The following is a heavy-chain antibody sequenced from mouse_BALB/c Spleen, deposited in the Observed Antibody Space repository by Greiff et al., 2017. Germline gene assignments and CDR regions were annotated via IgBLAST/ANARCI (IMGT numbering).Heavy chain of an antibody. V-gene: IGHV3-8*02. D-gene: IGHD2-3*01. CDR2: ISYSGST. J-gene: IGHJ1*01. CDR1: GDSITSGY. Sequence: EVQRVESGPSLVKPSQTLSLTCSVTGDSITSGYWNWIRKFPGNKLEYMGYISYSGSTYYNPSLKSRISITRDTSKNQYYLQLNSVTTEDTATYYCARCGYYPYWYFDVWGAGTTVTVSS. CDR3: ARCGYYPYWYFDV.